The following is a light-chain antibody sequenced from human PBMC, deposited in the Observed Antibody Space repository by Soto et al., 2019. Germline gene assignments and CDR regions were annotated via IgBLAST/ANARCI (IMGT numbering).Light chain of an antibody. Sequence: QSALTQPASVSGSPGQSITISCTGTGSDVGGYNYVSWYQQHPGKAPKLIIYEVNNRPSGVSNRFSGSKFGNTASLTISGLQAEDEADYYCSSYTSSSARVFGGGTKLTVL. CDR3: SSYTSSSARV. CDR1: GSDVGGYNY. CDR2: EVN. V-gene: IGLV2-14*01. J-gene: IGLJ3*02.